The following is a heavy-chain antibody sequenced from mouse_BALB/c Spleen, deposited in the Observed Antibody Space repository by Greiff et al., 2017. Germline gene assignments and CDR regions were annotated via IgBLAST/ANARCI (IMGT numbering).Heavy chain of an antibody. CDR3: ARARPNGYDEPPWCAY. D-gene: IGHD2-2*01. V-gene: IGHV5-6-5*01. J-gene: IGHJ3*01. Sequence: EVQLVESGGGLVKPGGSLKLSCAASGFSFSRYAMSWVRQTPEKRLEWVASISSGGSTYYPDSVKGRFTISRDNARNILYLQMSSLRSEDTAMYYCARARPNGYDEPPWCAYWGQGTLVTVSA. CDR1: GFSFSRYA. CDR2: ISSGGST.